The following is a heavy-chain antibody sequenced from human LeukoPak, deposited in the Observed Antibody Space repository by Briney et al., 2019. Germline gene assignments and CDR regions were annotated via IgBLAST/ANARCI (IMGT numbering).Heavy chain of an antibody. J-gene: IGHJ5*02. CDR3: ARSPLNIVATMGDWFDP. Sequence: GGSLRLSCAASGFTFSSYWMSWVRQAPGKGLEWVANIKQDGSEKYYVDSVKGRFTISRDNAKNSLYLQMNSLRAEDTAVYYCARSPLNIVATMGDWFDPWGQGTLVTVSS. CDR1: GFTFSSYW. D-gene: IGHD5-12*01. V-gene: IGHV3-7*01. CDR2: IKQDGSEK.